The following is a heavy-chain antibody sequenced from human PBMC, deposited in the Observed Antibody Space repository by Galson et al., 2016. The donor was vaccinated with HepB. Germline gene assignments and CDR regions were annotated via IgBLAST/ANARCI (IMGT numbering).Heavy chain of an antibody. D-gene: IGHD7-27*01. CDR3: ARGWGLAS. J-gene: IGHJ4*02. Sequence: CAISGDSVSSNTDAWNWIRQSPSRGLEWLGRTYYRSKWYSEYAASVRGRMTINADTSKNQFSLQLNCVTPEDTAVYYCARGWGLASWGQGILVTVAS. CDR2: TYYRSKWYS. CDR1: GDSVSSNTDA. V-gene: IGHV6-1*01.